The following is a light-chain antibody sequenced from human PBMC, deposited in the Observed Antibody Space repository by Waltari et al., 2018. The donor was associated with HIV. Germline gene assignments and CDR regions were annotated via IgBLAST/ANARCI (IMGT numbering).Light chain of an antibody. Sequence: DIEMTQSPSTLSASPGDRVTITCRASQSISNWLAWYHHKPGKAPKLLIYEAFTLPTGVPSRFSGSGSGTEFTLTISSLQTDDFGTYYCHHYDSYPWTFGQGTKVEMK. V-gene: IGKV1-5*03. CDR2: EAF. CDR3: HHYDSYPWT. J-gene: IGKJ1*01. CDR1: QSISNW.